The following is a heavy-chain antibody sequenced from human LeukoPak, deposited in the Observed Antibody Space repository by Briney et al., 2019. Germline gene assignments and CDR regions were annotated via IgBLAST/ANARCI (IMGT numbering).Heavy chain of an antibody. CDR2: IYTSGST. CDR1: GGSISSGSYY. D-gene: IGHD3-9*01. J-gene: IGHJ3*02. Sequence: PSETLSLTCTVSGGSISSGSYYWSWIRQPAGKGLEWIGRIYTSGSTNYNPSLKSRVTISVDTSKNQFSLKLSSVTAADTAVYYCARDSRHYYYDILTGYDAFDIWGQGTMVTVSS. CDR3: ARDSRHYYYDILTGYDAFDI. V-gene: IGHV4-61*02.